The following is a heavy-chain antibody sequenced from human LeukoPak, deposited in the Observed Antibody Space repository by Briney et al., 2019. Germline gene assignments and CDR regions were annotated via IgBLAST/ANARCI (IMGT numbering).Heavy chain of an antibody. CDR3: AKDRGVVTRTTDHAFDI. CDR2: IIPIFGTA. D-gene: IGHD4-23*01. V-gene: IGHV1-69*01. CDR1: GGTFSSYA. Sequence: VASVKVSCKASGGTFSSYAISWVRQAPGQGLEWMGGIIPIFGTANYAQKFQGRVTITADESTSTAYMELSSLRAEDTAVYYCAKDRGVVTRTTDHAFDIWGQGTMVTVSS. J-gene: IGHJ3*02.